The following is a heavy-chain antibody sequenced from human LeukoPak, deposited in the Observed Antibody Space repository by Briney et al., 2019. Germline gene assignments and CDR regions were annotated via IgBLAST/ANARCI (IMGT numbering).Heavy chain of an antibody. J-gene: IGHJ6*03. Sequence: GASVKVSCKASGGTFSSYAISWVRQAPGQGLEWMGGIIPIFGTANYAQKFQGRVTITADESTSTAYMELSSLRSEDTAVYYCAREDTAMVKDDYYYYYMDVWGKGTTVTVSS. V-gene: IGHV1-69*13. CDR3: AREDTAMVKDDYYYYYMDV. CDR1: GGTFSSYA. D-gene: IGHD5-18*01. CDR2: IIPIFGTA.